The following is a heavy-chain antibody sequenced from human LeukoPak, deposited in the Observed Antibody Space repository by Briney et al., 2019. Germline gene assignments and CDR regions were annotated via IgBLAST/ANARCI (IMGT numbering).Heavy chain of an antibody. J-gene: IGHJ4*02. CDR2: INTNTGNP. CDR1: GYTFTNYA. V-gene: IGHV7-4-1*02. CDR3: ARDSRGGHSGFDY. Sequence: ASVKVSCKASGYTFTNYAMNWVRQALGQGLEWMGWINTNTGNPTYAQGLTGRFVFSLDTSVSTAYLQISSLKAEDTAVYYCARDSRGGHSGFDYWGQGTLVTVSS. D-gene: IGHD4-23*01.